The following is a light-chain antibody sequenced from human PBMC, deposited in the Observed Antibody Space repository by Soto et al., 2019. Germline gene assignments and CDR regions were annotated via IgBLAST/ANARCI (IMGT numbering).Light chain of an antibody. Sequence: SASVGDSVTITCRASQSISYWLAWYQQKPGKAPKILIYKASSLESGVPSRFSGSGSGTEFTLTISSLQPDDFATYYCQQYSTYTPRTFGQGTKVDIK. J-gene: IGKJ1*01. CDR2: KAS. CDR3: QQYSTYTPRT. CDR1: QSISYW. V-gene: IGKV1-5*03.